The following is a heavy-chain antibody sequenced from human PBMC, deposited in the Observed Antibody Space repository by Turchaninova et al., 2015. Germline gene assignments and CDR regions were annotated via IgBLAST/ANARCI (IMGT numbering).Heavy chain of an antibody. CDR2: ISSSGSTI. D-gene: IGHD6-19*01. CDR3: ARAAVPYSAGWSDYFDY. CDR1: RFTFSSYE. V-gene: IGHV3-48*03. J-gene: IGHJ4*02. Sequence: EVHLVESGGGLVQPGGSLSLSGAASRFTFSSYEKNWVRQAPGKGLEWVSYISSSGSTIYYADSVKGRFTISRDSAKNSLYLQMNSLRADDTAVYYCARAAVPYSAGWSDYFDYWGQGTLVSVSS.